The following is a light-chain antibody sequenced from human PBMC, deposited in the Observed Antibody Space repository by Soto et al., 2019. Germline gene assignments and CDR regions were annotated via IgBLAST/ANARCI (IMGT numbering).Light chain of an antibody. CDR2: DAT. CDR1: QSVRNY. Sequence: EIVLTQSPATLSLSPGERATLSCRASQSVRNYLAWYQQKPGQAPRLLIYDATNRATGIPARFSGSGSGTDFTLTISSLEPGDVAVYYGQHRADWPRFTFGGGTKVEI. J-gene: IGKJ4*01. CDR3: QHRADWPRFT. V-gene: IGKV3-11*01.